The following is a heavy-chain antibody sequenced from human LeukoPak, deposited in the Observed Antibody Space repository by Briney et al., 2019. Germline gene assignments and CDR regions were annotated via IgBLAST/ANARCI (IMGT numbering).Heavy chain of an antibody. D-gene: IGHD3-10*01. CDR3: ARSSAGFGAPTTYYYYYYMDV. CDR2: IYYSGST. Sequence: SETLSLTCTVSGGSLSSYYWSWIRQPPGKGLEWIGYIYYSGSTNYNPSLKSRVTISVDTSKNQFSLKLSSVTAADTAVYYCARSSAGFGAPTTYYYYYYMDVWGKGTTVTVSS. CDR1: GGSLSSYY. V-gene: IGHV4-59*01. J-gene: IGHJ6*03.